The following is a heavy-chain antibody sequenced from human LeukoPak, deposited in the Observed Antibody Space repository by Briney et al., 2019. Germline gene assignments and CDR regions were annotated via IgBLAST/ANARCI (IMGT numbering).Heavy chain of an antibody. CDR3: GTGSAFDI. CDR1: GFIFRNAW. D-gene: IGHD7-27*01. CDR2: IKSKTDGETT. J-gene: IGHJ3*02. Sequence: PGGSLRLSCAGSGFIFRNAWMSWGRQAPGKGLEWVGRIKSKTDGETTDYAVPVKGRFTISRDDSKSTLYLQMNNLKAEDTAVYYCGTGSAFDIWGQGTMVTVSS. V-gene: IGHV3-15*01.